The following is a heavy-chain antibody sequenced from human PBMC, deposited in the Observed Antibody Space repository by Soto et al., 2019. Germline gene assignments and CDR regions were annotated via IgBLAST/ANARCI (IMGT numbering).Heavy chain of an antibody. J-gene: IGHJ3*02. Sequence: EVQLLESGGGLVQPGGSLRLSCAASGFTFSIFAMSWVRQAPGKGLEWVSTISGLGGNTYYADSVKGRFTISRDNSKNTLNLQMNGLRGEDTAVYYCAKDRGTGDYGVNAVDIWGQGTMVTVSS. D-gene: IGHD7-27*01. CDR3: AKDRGTGDYGVNAVDI. CDR2: ISGLGGNT. V-gene: IGHV3-23*01. CDR1: GFTFSIFA.